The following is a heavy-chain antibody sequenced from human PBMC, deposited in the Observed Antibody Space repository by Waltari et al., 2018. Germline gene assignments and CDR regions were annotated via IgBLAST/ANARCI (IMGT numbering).Heavy chain of an antibody. J-gene: IGHJ4*02. V-gene: IGHV3-73*01. Sequence: EVQLVESGGGLVQPGGSLKLPCAASGFTFSGPAMHWVRQASGKGLEWVGRIRSKANSYATAYAASVKGRFTISRDDSKNTAYLQMNSLKTEDTAVYYCTRHSPGIAVADWGQGTLVTVSS. CDR1: GFTFSGPA. CDR2: IRSKANSYAT. D-gene: IGHD6-19*01. CDR3: TRHSPGIAVAD.